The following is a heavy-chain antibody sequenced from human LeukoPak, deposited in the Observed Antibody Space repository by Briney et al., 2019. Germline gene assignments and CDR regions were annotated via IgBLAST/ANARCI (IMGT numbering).Heavy chain of an antibody. Sequence: SETLSLTCIVSGGPISSYYWSWIRQPPGKGLEWIGYISYSGGINYNPSLKSRVTISVDTSKNQFSLKLSSVTAADTAVYYCARYSYSGSDAFDIWGQGTMVTVSS. CDR3: ARYSYSGSDAFDI. CDR1: GGPISSYY. J-gene: IGHJ3*02. D-gene: IGHD1-26*01. CDR2: ISYSGGI. V-gene: IGHV4-59*01.